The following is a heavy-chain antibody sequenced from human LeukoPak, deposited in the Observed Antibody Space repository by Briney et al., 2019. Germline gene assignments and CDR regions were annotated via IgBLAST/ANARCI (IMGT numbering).Heavy chain of an antibody. CDR2: ITPVGGEK. V-gene: IGHV3-7*01. CDR3: ARHMDWTFDY. J-gene: IGHJ4*02. Sequence: GGSLRLSCSASGFRFGVYWMTWVRQAPGEGLEWLANITPVGGEKYLLDSVKGRLTVSRDNANNVLYLHINSLRAEDTAVYFCARHMDWTFDYWGQGILVTVSS. D-gene: IGHD3/OR15-3a*01. CDR1: GFRFGVYW.